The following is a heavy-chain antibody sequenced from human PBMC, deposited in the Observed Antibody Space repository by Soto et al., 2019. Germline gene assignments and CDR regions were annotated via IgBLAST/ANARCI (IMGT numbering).Heavy chain of an antibody. CDR3: ARHGDTAMVNFYYYYGMDV. Sequence: VESLKISCKGSGYSFTSYWISWVRQMPVKVLEWMGRIDPSDSYTNYSPSFQGHVTISADKSISTAYLQWSSLKASDTAMYYCARHGDTAMVNFYYYYGMDVWGQGTTVTVSS. CDR1: GYSFTSYW. V-gene: IGHV5-10-1*01. J-gene: IGHJ6*02. CDR2: IDPSDSYT. D-gene: IGHD5-18*01.